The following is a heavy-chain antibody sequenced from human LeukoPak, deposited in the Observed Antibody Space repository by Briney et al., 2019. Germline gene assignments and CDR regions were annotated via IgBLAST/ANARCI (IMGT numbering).Heavy chain of an antibody. J-gene: IGHJ3*02. V-gene: IGHV5-51*01. CDR1: GYSFTSYW. Sequence: GESLKISCKGSGYSFTSYWIGWVRQMPGKGLEWMGIIYPGDSDTRYSPSFQGQVTISADKSISTAYLQWSSLKASDTAMYYCARFHDSSSSADAFDIWGQGTMVTVSS. D-gene: IGHD6-6*01. CDR3: ARFHDSSSSADAFDI. CDR2: IYPGDSDT.